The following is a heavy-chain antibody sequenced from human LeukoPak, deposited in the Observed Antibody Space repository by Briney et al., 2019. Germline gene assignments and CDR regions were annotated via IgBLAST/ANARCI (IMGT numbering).Heavy chain of an antibody. CDR2: IIPIFGTA. J-gene: IGHJ4*02. CDR3: ATRSANSDWFTEFDY. Sequence: GASVKVSCKASGGTFSSYAISWVRQAPGQGLEWMGGIIPIFGTANYAQKFQGRVTITADESTSTAYMELSSLRSEDTAVYYCATRSANSDWFTEFDYWGQGTLVTVSS. V-gene: IGHV1-69*13. D-gene: IGHD3-9*01. CDR1: GGTFSSYA.